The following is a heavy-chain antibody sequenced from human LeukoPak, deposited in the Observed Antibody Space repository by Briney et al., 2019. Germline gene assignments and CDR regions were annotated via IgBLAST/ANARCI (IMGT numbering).Heavy chain of an antibody. CDR1: GFTISSNY. D-gene: IGHD6-19*01. V-gene: IGHV3-23*01. J-gene: IGHJ4*02. CDR3: AKKGGFGQWPGPLDY. CDR2: ISGSGGST. Sequence: LPGGSLRLSCAASGFTISSNYMNWVRQAPGKGLEWVSSISGSGGSTYYADSVKGRFTISRDNPKNTLYLQMNSLRAGDTAVYYCAKKGGFGQWPGPLDYWGQGTLVTVSS.